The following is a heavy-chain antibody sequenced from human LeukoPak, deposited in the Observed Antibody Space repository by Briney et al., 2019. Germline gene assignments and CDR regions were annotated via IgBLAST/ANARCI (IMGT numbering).Heavy chain of an antibody. V-gene: IGHV3-23*01. CDR2: ISGSGGST. CDR1: GFTFSSYG. CDR3: ANSSRGRDGYFDAFDI. J-gene: IGHJ3*02. Sequence: GGSLRLSCAASGFTFSSYGMSWVRQAPGKGLEWVSAISGSGGSTYYADSVKGRFTISRDNSKNTLYLQMNSLRAEDTAVYYCANSSRGRDGYFDAFDIWGQGTMVTVSS. D-gene: IGHD5-24*01.